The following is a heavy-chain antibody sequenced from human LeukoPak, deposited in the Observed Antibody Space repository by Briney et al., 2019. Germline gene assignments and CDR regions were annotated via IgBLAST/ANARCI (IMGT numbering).Heavy chain of an antibody. CDR2: IYYSGST. D-gene: IGHD3-10*01. CDR3: ARAGYYYGSGSYSYYYYYMDV. V-gene: IGHV4-59*01. CDR1: GGSISSYY. J-gene: IGHJ6*03. Sequence: SETLSLTCTVSGGSISSYYWSWIRQPPGKGLEWIGYIYYSGSTNYNPSLKSRVTISVDTSKNQFSLKLSSVTAADTAVYYCARAGYYYGSGSYSYYYYYMDVWGKGTTVTISS.